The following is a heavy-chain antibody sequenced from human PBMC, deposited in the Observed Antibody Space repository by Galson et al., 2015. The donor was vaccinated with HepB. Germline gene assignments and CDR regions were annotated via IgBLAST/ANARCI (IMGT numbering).Heavy chain of an antibody. CDR1: GGSISSYY. J-gene: IGHJ3*02. CDR2: IYYSGST. CDR3: ARTGYGDYDGGAFDI. D-gene: IGHD4-17*01. Sequence: ETLSLTCTVSGGSISSYYWSWIRQPPGKGLEWIGYIYYSGSTNYNPSLKSRVTISVDTSKNQFSLKLSSVTAADTAVYYCARTGYGDYDGGAFDIWGQGTMVTVSS. V-gene: IGHV4-59*01.